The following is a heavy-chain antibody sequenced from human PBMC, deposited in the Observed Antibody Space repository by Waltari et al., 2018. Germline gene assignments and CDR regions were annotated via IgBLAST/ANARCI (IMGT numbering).Heavy chain of an antibody. D-gene: IGHD2-2*01. J-gene: IGHJ4*02. CDR2: IDYRSVSI. Sequence: EVHLEESGGGLVQPGKSLRLSCAASGFNFGDYAMHWVRQTPGKAPEWVSGIDYRSVSIVYADSVKGRFTISRDNAKNSLYLQMNSLRAEDTALYYCAKAQGSSSWQLFDYWGQGTLVTVSS. CDR1: GFNFGDYA. V-gene: IGHV3-9*01. CDR3: AKAQGSSSWQLFDY.